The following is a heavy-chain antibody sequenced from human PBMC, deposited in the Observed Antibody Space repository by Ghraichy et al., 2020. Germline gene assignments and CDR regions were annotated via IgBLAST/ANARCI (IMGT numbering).Heavy chain of an antibody. CDR1: GGSFSSYY. CDR2: INHSGST. CDR3: AKHTTGTTRYFDY. J-gene: IGHJ4*02. Sequence: SQTLSLTCAVYGGSFSSYYWSWIRQPPGKGLKWIGEINHSGSTNYNPSLKSRVTISVDTSRNQFSLKLSSVTAADTAVYYCAKHTTGTTRYFDYWGQGTLVTVSS. V-gene: IGHV4-34*01. D-gene: IGHD1-1*01.